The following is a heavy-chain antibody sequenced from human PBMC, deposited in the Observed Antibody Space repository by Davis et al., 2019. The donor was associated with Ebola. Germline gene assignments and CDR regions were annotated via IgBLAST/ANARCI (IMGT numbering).Heavy chain of an antibody. CDR2: ISWHTVKT. Sequence: PGGSLRLSCAASGFTFSSYAMHWVRQPPGQGLEWVASISWHTVKTGYSDSVKGRFTISRDNAINSLYLQMNSLRAEDTAVYYCARFRSGWYGAFDYWGQGTLVTVSS. D-gene: IGHD6-19*01. CDR3: ARFRSGWYGAFDY. CDR1: GFTFSSYA. J-gene: IGHJ4*02. V-gene: IGHV3-21*01.